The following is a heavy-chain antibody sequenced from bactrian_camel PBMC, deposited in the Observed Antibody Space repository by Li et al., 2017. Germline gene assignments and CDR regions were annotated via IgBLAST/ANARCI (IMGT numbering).Heavy chain of an antibody. CDR1: GITPNNC. Sequence: HVQLVESGGGSVQAGGSLRLSCVVSGITPNNCMGWFRQAPGKEREGVAVIYTGNGNTYYADSVKGRFTISRDNAKNTLSLQMNSLTTEDTAVYYCAADRGGSWYSCSYNYWGQGTQVTVS. J-gene: IGHJ4*01. CDR2: IYTGNGNT. CDR3: AADRGGSWYSCSYNY. D-gene: IGHD6*01. V-gene: IGHV3S1*01.